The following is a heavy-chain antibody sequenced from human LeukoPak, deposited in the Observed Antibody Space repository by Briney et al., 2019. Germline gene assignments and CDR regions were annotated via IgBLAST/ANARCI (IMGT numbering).Heavy chain of an antibody. J-gene: IGHJ4*02. V-gene: IGHV4-30-4*01. Sequence: SETLSLTCSVSGGSIRSGGYYWTWIRHLPGKGLEWVGFIYDSGNTNYNSPLKGRVTMSVDTSKNQFSLKLSSVTAADTAVYYCARVMIPYYFDHWGQGTLVTVSS. CDR2: IYDSGNT. D-gene: IGHD2-8*01. CDR3: ARVMIPYYFDH. CDR1: GGSIRSGGYY.